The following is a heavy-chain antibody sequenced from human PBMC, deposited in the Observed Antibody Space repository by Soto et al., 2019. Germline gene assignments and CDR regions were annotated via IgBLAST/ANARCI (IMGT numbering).Heavy chain of an antibody. J-gene: IGHJ4*02. V-gene: IGHV3-72*01. CDR3: ARPHGTTSYGSYFEN. Sequence: HPGGSLRLSCAASGFTFSDHYMDWVRQVPGKGLEWVGRIRDKAHSYTTEYAASVKGKFTISRDDSKTSLYLQMNSLKTEDTAVYYCARPHGTTSYGSYFENWGQGT. CDR2: IRDKAHSYTT. D-gene: IGHD4-17*01. CDR1: GFTFSDHY.